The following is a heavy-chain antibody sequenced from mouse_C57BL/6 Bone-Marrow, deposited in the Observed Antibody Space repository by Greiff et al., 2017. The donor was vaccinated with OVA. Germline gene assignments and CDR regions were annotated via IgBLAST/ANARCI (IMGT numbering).Heavy chain of an antibody. CDR2: INPSTGGT. CDR3: ESIYGGYYEAMDY. Sequence: EVQLQQSGPELVKPGASVKISCKASGYSFTGYYMTWVKQGPEQSLEWIGEINPSTGGTTYNQKFKAKATLTVDKSSSTAYMQLKSLTSEDSAVYDGESIYGGYYEAMDYWGQGTSVTVSS. J-gene: IGHJ4*01. D-gene: IGHD2-3*01. V-gene: IGHV1-42*01. CDR1: GYSFTGYY.